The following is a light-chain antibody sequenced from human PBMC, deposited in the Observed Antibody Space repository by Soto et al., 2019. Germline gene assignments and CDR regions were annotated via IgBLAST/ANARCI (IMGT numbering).Light chain of an antibody. CDR2: NVS. Sequence: QSVLTQAASVSGSPGQSITISCTGTSSDVGGYNYVSWYQQFPGKVPKLLIYNVSNRPSGVSNRFSGSKSGNTASLTISGLQAEDEADYFCTSSESGSLYVFGTGTKVTVL. V-gene: IGLV2-14*01. CDR1: SSDVGGYNY. CDR3: TSSESGSLYV. J-gene: IGLJ1*01.